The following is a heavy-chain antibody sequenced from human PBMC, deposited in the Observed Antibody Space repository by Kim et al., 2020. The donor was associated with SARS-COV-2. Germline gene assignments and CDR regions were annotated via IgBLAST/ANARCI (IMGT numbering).Heavy chain of an antibody. Sequence: SETLSLTCTVSGGSISSYYWSWIRQPPGKGLEWIGYIYYSGSTNYNPSLKSRVTISVDTSKNQFSLKLSSVTAADTAVYYCARGSPMIEGIDYWGQGTLVTVSS. D-gene: IGHD3-22*01. CDR3: ARGSPMIEGIDY. V-gene: IGHV4-59*01. CDR1: GGSISSYY. CDR2: IYYSGST. J-gene: IGHJ4*02.